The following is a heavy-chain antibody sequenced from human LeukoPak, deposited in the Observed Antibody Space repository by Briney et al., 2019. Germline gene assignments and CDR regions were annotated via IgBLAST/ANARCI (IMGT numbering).Heavy chain of an antibody. CDR1: GGTFSIYA. Sequence: GASVTVSCKASGGTFSIYAISCVRQSPGQGRELMGIINPSGSSTSYAQKFQAKLTMTRDMSTSKVYMELSSLRAEDTAGYYCARDRGRSGSYAMDVWGKGTTVTVSS. CDR2: INPSGSST. D-gene: IGHD1-26*01. V-gene: IGHV1-46*01. CDR3: ARDRGRSGSYAMDV. J-gene: IGHJ6*04.